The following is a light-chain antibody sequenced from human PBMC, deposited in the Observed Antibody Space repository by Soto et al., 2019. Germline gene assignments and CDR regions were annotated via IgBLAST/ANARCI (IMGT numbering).Light chain of an antibody. CDR2: GAS. CDR3: QQYGSSST. CDR1: QSVSSN. J-gene: IGKJ5*01. V-gene: IGKV3-20*01. Sequence: IGMTQSPATLSVSPGERATLSCRASQSVSSNLAWYQQKPGQAPRLLIYGASSRPTGIPDRFSGSGSGTDFTLTISRLEPEDFAVYYCQQYGSSSTFGQGTRLEV.